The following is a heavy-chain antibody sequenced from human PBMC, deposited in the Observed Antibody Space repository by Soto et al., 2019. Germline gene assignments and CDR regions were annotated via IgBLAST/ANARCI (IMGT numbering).Heavy chain of an antibody. J-gene: IGHJ5*02. CDR1: GYTFTSYG. Sequence: ASVKVSCKASGYTFTSYGISWVRQAPGQGLEWMGWISAHNGYSNYAQTLQDRVTMTTDTYTSTAYMELRSLRSDDTAVYYCAREVDIVVVPAAGADWFDPWGQGTLVTLSS. CDR2: ISAHNGYS. CDR3: AREVDIVVVPAAGADWFDP. D-gene: IGHD2-2*03. V-gene: IGHV1-18*01.